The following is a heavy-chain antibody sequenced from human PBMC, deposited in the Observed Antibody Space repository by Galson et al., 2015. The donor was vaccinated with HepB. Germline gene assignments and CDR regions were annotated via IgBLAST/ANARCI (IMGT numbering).Heavy chain of an antibody. V-gene: IGHV1-69*13. D-gene: IGHD3-22*01. CDR2: IIPIFGTA. J-gene: IGHJ5*02. CDR1: GGTFSSYA. CDR3: ARERVTMIIRSGWFDP. Sequence: SVKVSCKASGGTFSSYAISWVRQAPGQGLEWMGGIIPIFGTANYAQKFQGRVTITADESTSTAYMELSSLRSEDTAVYYCARERVTMIIRSGWFDPWGQGTLVTVSS.